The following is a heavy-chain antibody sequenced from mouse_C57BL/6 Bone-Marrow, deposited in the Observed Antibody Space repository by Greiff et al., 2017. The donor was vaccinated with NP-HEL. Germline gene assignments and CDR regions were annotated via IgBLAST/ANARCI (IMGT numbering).Heavy chain of an antibody. CDR2: IDPSDSYT. Sequence: QVQLQQPGAELVMPGASVKLSCKASGYTFTSYWMHWVKRRPGQGLEWIGEIDPSDSYTNYNQKFKGKSTLTVDKSSSTAYMQLSSLTSEDSAVYYCARVAYYGSSDWYFDVWGTGTTVTVSS. CDR1: GYTFTSYW. CDR3: ARVAYYGSSDWYFDV. V-gene: IGHV1-69*01. D-gene: IGHD1-1*01. J-gene: IGHJ1*03.